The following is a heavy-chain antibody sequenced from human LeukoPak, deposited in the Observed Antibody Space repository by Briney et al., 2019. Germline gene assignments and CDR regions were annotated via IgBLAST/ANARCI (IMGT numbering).Heavy chain of an antibody. CDR1: GFSFRSYN. J-gene: IGHJ4*02. CDR2: ITSSSSTI. Sequence: GGSLRLSCAGSGFSFRSYNMNWVRQAPGKGLEWVSYITSSSSTIYYADSVKGRFTISRDNAKNSLYLQMNTLRAEDTAVYYCAKGKRYPDYWGQGTLVTVSS. D-gene: IGHD1-1*01. V-gene: IGHV3-48*01. CDR3: AKGKRYPDY.